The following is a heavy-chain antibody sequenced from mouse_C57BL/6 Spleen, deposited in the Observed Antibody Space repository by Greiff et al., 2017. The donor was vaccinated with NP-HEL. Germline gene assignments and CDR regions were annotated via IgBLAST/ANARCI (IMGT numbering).Heavy chain of an antibody. CDR3: ARGNPQYSFDY. CDR1: GYTFTSYW. V-gene: IGHV1-59*01. Sequence: VQLQQPGAELVRPGTSVKLSCKASGYTFTSYWMHWVKQRPGQGLEWIGVIDPSDSYTNYNQKFKGKATLTVDTSSSTAYMQLSSLTSEDSAVYYCARGNPQYSFDYWGQGTTLTVSS. D-gene: IGHD2-1*01. J-gene: IGHJ2*01. CDR2: IDPSDSYT.